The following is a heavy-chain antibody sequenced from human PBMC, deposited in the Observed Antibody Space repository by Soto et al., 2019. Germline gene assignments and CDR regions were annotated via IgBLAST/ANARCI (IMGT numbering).Heavy chain of an antibody. CDR2: ISYDGSNK. J-gene: IGHJ3*02. CDR3: AIGRDYYVIGVFDI. Sequence: QVQLVESGGGVVHPGRSLRLSCAASGFTFSSYAMHWVRQAPGKGLEWVAVISYDGSNKYYADSVKGRFSISRDNSKNTLNLNMKSQRAEDTDVYYCAIGRDYYVIGVFDIRDNETILTVSP. D-gene: IGHD3-16*01. V-gene: IGHV3-30-3*01. CDR1: GFTFSSYA.